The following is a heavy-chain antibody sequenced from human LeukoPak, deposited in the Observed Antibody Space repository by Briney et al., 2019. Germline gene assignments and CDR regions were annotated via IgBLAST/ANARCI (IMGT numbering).Heavy chain of an antibody. CDR3: VRGSRVYCGGDCYYY. Sequence: SETLSLTCTVFGGAFSGYYWSWIRQPPDKGLECIGEINPSGSTNYNPSLKTRVTISTDTSKNHFSLSLNSVTAADTGVYYCVRGSRVYCGGDCYYYWGQGTLVTVSS. D-gene: IGHD2-21*02. V-gene: IGHV4-34*01. CDR1: GGAFSGYY. J-gene: IGHJ4*02. CDR2: INPSGST.